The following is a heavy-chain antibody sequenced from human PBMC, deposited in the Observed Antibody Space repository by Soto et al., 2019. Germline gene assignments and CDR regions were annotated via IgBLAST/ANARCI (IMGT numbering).Heavy chain of an antibody. CDR3: ARDGFYDFWSGYKYYYYGMDV. J-gene: IGHJ6*02. CDR1: GCSISSSNW. Sequence: LSLTCAVSGCSISSSNWLSWVRQPPVKGLEWIGEIYHSGSTNYNPSLKSRVTISVDKSKNQFSLKLSSVTAADTAVYYCARDGFYDFWSGYKYYYYGMDVWGQGTTVTVSS. V-gene: IGHV4-4*02. CDR2: IYHSGST. D-gene: IGHD3-3*01.